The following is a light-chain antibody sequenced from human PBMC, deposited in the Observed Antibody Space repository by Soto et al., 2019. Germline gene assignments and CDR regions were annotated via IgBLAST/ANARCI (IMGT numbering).Light chain of an antibody. CDR1: NFNSGNFY. CDR3: AAWDDSLSGPGV. J-gene: IGLJ7*01. CDR2: KNN. V-gene: IGLV1-47*01. Sequence: QSVLTQPPSASGTPGQRVTISCSGSNFNSGNFYVYWYQQLPGTAPKLLIYKNNQRPLGVPDRFSGSKSGTSASLAISALRSDDEADYYCAAWDDSLSGPGVFGGGTQLTVL.